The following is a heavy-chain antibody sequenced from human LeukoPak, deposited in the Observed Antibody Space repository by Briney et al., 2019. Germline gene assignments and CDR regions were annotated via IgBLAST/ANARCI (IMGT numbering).Heavy chain of an antibody. D-gene: IGHD2-21*02. CDR1: GFTFSTYA. Sequence: SGGSLRLSCAASGFTFSTYAMSWVRQAPGKGLEWVSAISGSGGSTYYADSVKGRFTISRDNSKNTLYLQMNSLRAEDTAVYYCASCGGDCYRSSDLFDYWGQGTLVTVSS. CDR2: ISGSGGST. J-gene: IGHJ4*02. CDR3: ASCGGDCYRSSDLFDY. V-gene: IGHV3-23*01.